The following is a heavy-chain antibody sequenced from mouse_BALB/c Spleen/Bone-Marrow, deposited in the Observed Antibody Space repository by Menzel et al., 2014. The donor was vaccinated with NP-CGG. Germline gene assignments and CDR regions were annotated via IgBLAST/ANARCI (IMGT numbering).Heavy chain of an antibody. J-gene: IGHJ3*01. Sequence: QVQLQQSGPGLVAPSQSLSITCTVSGFSLSRYSIHWIRQPPGNGLEWLGMIWGGGSADYNSALKSRLSISKDNSKSQVFLKMNSLQTDDTAIYYCARNLRDPFAYWGQGTLVTVSA. CDR1: GFSLSRYS. CDR2: IWGGGSA. CDR3: ARNLRDPFAY. V-gene: IGHV2-6-4*01.